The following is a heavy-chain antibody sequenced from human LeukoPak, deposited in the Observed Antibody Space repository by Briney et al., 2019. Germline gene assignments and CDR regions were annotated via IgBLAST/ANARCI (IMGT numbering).Heavy chain of an antibody. CDR3: ARGYGSGSYYYGWSDP. Sequence: SETLSLTCTVSGGSISSGDYYWSWIRQPPGKGLEWIGYIYYSGSTYYNPSLKSRVTISVDTSKKQFSLKLTSVTAADTAVYYCARGYGSGSYYYGWSDPWGQGTLVTVSS. D-gene: IGHD3-10*01. J-gene: IGHJ5*02. CDR1: GGSISSGDYY. V-gene: IGHV4-30-4*08. CDR2: IYYSGST.